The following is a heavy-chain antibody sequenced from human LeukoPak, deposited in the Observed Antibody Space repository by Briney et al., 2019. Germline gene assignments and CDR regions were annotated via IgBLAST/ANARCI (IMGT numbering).Heavy chain of an antibody. CDR3: ARDLGGSYDY. J-gene: IGHJ4*02. V-gene: IGHV3-7*03. CDR1: GFTFSGFW. Sequence: GGSLRLSCAVSGFTFSGFWMSWSRQAPGKGLEWVASINSDGSEGYYADVVKGRFTISRDNAKNSLYLQINSLRAEDTAVYYCARDLGGSYDYWGQGTLVTVSS. CDR2: INSDGSEG. D-gene: IGHD1-26*01.